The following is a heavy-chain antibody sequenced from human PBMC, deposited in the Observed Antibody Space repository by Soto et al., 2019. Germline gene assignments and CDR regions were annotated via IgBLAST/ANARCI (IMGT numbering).Heavy chain of an antibody. V-gene: IGHV4-31*03. CDR3: ARLEYGDSAFDF. D-gene: IGHD4-17*01. CDR1: GGSINDGSYH. J-gene: IGHJ4*02. Sequence: QVQLQESGPGLVQPSETLSLTCTVSGGSINDGSYHCSWLRQHPGKVLEFFGYIFYTGSTYYNPSLETRVTISADPSKNQVSLRLPSLTAADTAVYYCARLEYGDSAFDFWGRGTLVTVSS. CDR2: IFYTGST.